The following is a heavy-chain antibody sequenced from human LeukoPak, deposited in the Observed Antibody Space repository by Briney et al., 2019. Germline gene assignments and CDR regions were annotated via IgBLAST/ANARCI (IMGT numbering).Heavy chain of an antibody. CDR1: GYTFTSYA. V-gene: IGHV1-3*03. Sequence: GASVKVSCKASGYTFTSYAMHWVRQAPGQRLEWMGWINAGNGNTKYSQEFQGRVTITRDTSASTAYMELSSLRSEDMAVYYCARAEVGDYVTPFDYWGQGTLVTVSS. CDR2: INAGNGNT. CDR3: ARAEVGDYVTPFDY. D-gene: IGHD4-17*01. J-gene: IGHJ4*02.